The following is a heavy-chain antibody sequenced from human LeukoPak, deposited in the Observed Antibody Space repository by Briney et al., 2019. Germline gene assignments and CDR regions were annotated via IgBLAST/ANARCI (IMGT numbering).Heavy chain of an antibody. CDR3: ARESSSWSGAFDI. Sequence: GGSLRLSCAASGFTFSSYSMNWVRQAPGKWLEWVSSISSSSSYIYYADSVKGRFTISRDNAKNSLYLQMNSLRAEDTAVYYCARESSSWSGAFDIWGQGTMVTVSS. V-gene: IGHV3-21*01. CDR1: GFTFSSYS. D-gene: IGHD6-13*01. J-gene: IGHJ3*02. CDR2: ISSSSSYI.